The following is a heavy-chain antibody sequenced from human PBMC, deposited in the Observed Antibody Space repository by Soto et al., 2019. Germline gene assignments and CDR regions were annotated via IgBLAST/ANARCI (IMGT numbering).Heavy chain of an antibody. Sequence: GGSLRLSCAASGFTFSNAWMSWVRQAPGKGLEWVGRIKSKTDGGTTDYAAPVKGRFTISRDDSKNTLYLQMNSLKTEDTAVYYCTTDFRNWNYPVYYYYMDVWGKGTTVTVSS. CDR3: TTDFRNWNYPVYYYYMDV. CDR1: GFTFSNAW. CDR2: IKSKTDGGTT. V-gene: IGHV3-15*01. J-gene: IGHJ6*03. D-gene: IGHD1-7*01.